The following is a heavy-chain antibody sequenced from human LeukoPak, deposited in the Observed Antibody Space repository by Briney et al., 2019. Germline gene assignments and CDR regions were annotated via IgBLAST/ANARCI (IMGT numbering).Heavy chain of an antibody. Sequence: PGGSLRLSCAASGFTFSSYGMHWVRQAPGKGLEWVAVIWYGGSNKYYADSVKGRFTISRDNSKNTLYLQMNSLRAEDTAVYYCARRSSSWSERGNYYYYYGMDVWGQGTTVTVSS. V-gene: IGHV3-33*08. CDR2: IWYGGSNK. CDR1: GFTFSSYG. D-gene: IGHD6-13*01. J-gene: IGHJ6*02. CDR3: ARRSSSWSERGNYYYYYGMDV.